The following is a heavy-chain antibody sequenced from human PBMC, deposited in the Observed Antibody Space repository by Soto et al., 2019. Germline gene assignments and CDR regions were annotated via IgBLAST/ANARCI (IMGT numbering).Heavy chain of an antibody. V-gene: IGHV4-39*01. CDR2: IYYSGST. CDR1: GGSISSYY. CDR3: ASLSLYSSSWIDY. J-gene: IGHJ4*02. D-gene: IGHD6-13*01. Sequence: TLSLTCTVSGGSISSYYWGWIRQPPGKGLEWIGSIYYSGSTYYNPSLKSRVTISVDTSKNQFSLKLSSVTAAEPAVYSCASLSLYSSSWIDYWGQGTLVTVSS.